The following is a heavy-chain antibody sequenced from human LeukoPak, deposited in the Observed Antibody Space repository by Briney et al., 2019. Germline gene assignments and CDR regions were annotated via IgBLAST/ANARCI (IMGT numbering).Heavy chain of an antibody. D-gene: IGHD3-3*01. CDR2: IKQDGSEK. CDR1: GFTFSSYA. Sequence: GGSLRLSCAASGFTFSSYAMSWVRQAPGKGLEWVANIKQDGSEKYYVDSVKGRFTISRDNAKNSLYLQMNSLRAEDTAVYYCARETGSVLRFLEWLSPDYYYGMDVWGQGTTVTVSS. J-gene: IGHJ6*02. V-gene: IGHV3-7*01. CDR3: ARETGSVLRFLEWLSPDYYYGMDV.